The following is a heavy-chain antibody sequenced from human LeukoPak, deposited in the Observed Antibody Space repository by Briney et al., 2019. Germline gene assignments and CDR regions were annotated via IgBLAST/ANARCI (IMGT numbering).Heavy chain of an antibody. D-gene: IGHD3-10*01. CDR1: GGSISSYY. CDR2: IYISGST. V-gene: IGHV4-4*09. Sequence: PSETLSLTCTVSGGSISSYYWSWIRQPPGKGLEWIGYIYISGSTNNNPSLKSRVTMSVDTSKNQFSLKLSSVTAADTAVYYCARLTGRFPPYSMDVWGKGTTVTVSS. CDR3: ARLTGRFPPYSMDV. J-gene: IGHJ6*03.